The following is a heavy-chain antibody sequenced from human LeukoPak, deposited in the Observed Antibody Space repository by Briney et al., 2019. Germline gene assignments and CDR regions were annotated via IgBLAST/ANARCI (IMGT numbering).Heavy chain of an antibody. CDR3: ARPLYYYDSSGYYSKGLLGN. Sequence: GASVKVSCKASGYTFTGYYMHWVRQAPGQGLEWMGWINPNSGGTNYAQKFQGRVTMTRDTSISTAYMELSRLRSDDTAVYYCARPLYYYDSSGYYSKGLLGNWGQGTLATVSS. V-gene: IGHV1-2*02. J-gene: IGHJ4*02. CDR1: GYTFTGYY. D-gene: IGHD3-22*01. CDR2: INPNSGGT.